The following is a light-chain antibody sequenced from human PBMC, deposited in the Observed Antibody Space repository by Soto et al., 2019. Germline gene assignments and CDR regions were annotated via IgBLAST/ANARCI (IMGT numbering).Light chain of an antibody. V-gene: IGKV2-30*01. Sequence: DVAMTQSPLSLPVTLGQPASISCRSSQSLTYSDGNTYLNWFHLRPGQSPRRLIYKVSNRDSGAPVRXXGSGSGSDFTLKISRVEAEDVGVYYCMQGTHWPPYTFGQGTKLEIK. CDR2: KVS. J-gene: IGKJ2*01. CDR1: QSLTYSDGNTY. CDR3: MQGTHWPPYT.